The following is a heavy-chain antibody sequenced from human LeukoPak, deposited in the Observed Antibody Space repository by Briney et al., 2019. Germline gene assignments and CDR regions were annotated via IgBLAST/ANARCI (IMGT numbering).Heavy chain of an antibody. CDR3: ARAYSSGDYAIDY. V-gene: IGHV1-2*04. CDR1: GYTFTGYY. D-gene: IGHD6-19*01. Sequence: ASVKVSCTASGYTFTGYYMHWVRQAPGQGLEWMGWINPNSGGTNYAQKFQGWVTMTRDTSISTAYMELSRLRSDDTAVYYCARAYSSGDYAIDYWGQGTLVTVSS. CDR2: INPNSGGT. J-gene: IGHJ4*02.